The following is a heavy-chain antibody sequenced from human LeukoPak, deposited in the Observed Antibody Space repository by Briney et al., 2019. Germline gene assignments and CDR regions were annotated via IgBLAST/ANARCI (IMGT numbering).Heavy chain of an antibody. CDR1: GGSISSSSYY. D-gene: IGHD3-10*01. J-gene: IGHJ5*02. Sequence: SETLSLTCTVSGGSISSSSYYWGWIRQPPGKGLEWIGSIYYSGSTYYNPSLKSRVTISVDTSKNQFSLKLSSVTAADTAVYYCARRPGRITMVRGVIVWFDPWGQGTLVTVSS. CDR2: IYYSGST. CDR3: ARRPGRITMVRGVIVWFDP. V-gene: IGHV4-39*07.